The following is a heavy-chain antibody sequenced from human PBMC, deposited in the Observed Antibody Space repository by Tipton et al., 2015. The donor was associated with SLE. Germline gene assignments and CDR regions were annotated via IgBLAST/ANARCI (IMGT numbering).Heavy chain of an antibody. CDR2: IYYSGST. CDR3: ARTPNLNNLGWFDP. CDR1: GGSISSSSYY. Sequence: TLSLTCTVSGGSISSSSYYWGWIRQPPGKGLEWIGSIYYSGSTYYNPSLKSRVTISVDTYKNQFSLKLSSVTTADTAVYYCARTPNLNNLGWFDPWGQGALVSVSS. J-gene: IGHJ5*02. D-gene: IGHD1/OR15-1a*01. V-gene: IGHV4-39*01.